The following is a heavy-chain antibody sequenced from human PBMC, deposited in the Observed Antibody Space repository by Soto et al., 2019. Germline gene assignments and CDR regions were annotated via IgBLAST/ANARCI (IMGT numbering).Heavy chain of an antibody. CDR1: GFSLSTSGEG. D-gene: IGHD5-18*01. CDR3: AHSRRGYTYGEYAANWIDP. Sequence: SGPTLVNPTQTLTLTCTFSGFSLSTSGEGVGWIRQPPGKALEWLALIYWDDDKRYSPSLKRRLTITKDTSKNQVVLTMTNMDPVDTATYYCAHSRRGYTYGEYAANWIDPWGQGTLVTVSS. V-gene: IGHV2-5*02. CDR2: IYWDDDK. J-gene: IGHJ5*02.